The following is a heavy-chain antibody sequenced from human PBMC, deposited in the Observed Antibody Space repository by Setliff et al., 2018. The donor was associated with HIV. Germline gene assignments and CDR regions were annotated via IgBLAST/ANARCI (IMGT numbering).Heavy chain of an antibody. CDR3: ARRASTAEVFDY. V-gene: IGHV1-18*01. CDR1: GYTFTSYG. Sequence: ASVKVSCKASGYTFTSYGISWVRQAPGQGLEWMGWISAYNGDTNYAQKLQGRVTFTSDTSANTAYMELRSLGSDDTAVYFCARRASTAEVFDYWGQGTLVTVSS. D-gene: IGHD1-1*01. CDR2: ISAYNGDT. J-gene: IGHJ4*02.